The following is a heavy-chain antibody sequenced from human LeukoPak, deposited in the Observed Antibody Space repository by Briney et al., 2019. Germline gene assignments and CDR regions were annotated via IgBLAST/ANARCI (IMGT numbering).Heavy chain of an antibody. CDR2: ISAYNGNT. J-gene: IGHJ5*02. V-gene: IGHV1-18*01. CDR1: GYTFTSYG. Sequence: ASVKVSCKASGYTFTSYGISWVRQAPGQGLEWMGWISAYNGNTNYAQKLQGRVTMTTDTSTSTAYMELRSLRSDDTAVYYCAKEGPAVVRGGYNWFDPWGQGTLVTVSS. CDR3: AKEGPAVVRGGYNWFDP. D-gene: IGHD1-14*01.